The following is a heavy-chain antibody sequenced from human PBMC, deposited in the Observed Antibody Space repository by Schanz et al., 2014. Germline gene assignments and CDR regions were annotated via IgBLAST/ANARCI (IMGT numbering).Heavy chain of an antibody. J-gene: IGHJ6*02. V-gene: IGHV3-30*09. CDR2: ITYDGSNK. D-gene: IGHD6-13*01. CDR3: ARVVLAATGPRNYYYYGMDV. Sequence: QVELVESGGGVVQPGRSLRLSCAASGFTFSRHAMHWVRQAAGKGLEWVAAITYDGSNKYYAESVKGRFAISRDNSKDTLYLQMNSLRAEDTAVYYCARVVLAATGPRNYYYYGMDVWGQGTTVTVSS. CDR1: GFTFSRHA.